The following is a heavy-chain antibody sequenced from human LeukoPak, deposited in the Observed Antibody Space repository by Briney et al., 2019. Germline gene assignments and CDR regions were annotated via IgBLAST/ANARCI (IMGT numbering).Heavy chain of an antibody. D-gene: IGHD3-9*01. CDR1: GYTFTSYY. CDR2: INPSGGST. CDR3: AREGFPPKISDLSGLGPYYYYGMDV. J-gene: IGHJ6*02. Sequence: ASVKVSCKASGYTFTSYYMHWVRQAPGQGLEWMGIINPSGGSTSYTQKFQGRVTMTRDTSTSTVYTELSSLRSEDTAVYYCAREGFPPKISDLSGLGPYYYYGMDVWGQGTTVTVSS. V-gene: IGHV1-46*01.